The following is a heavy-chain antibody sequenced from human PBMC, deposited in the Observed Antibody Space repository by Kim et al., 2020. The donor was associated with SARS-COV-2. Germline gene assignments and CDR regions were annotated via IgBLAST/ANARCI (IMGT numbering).Heavy chain of an antibody. D-gene: IGHD6-13*01. CDR3: VKDQIAMAAAGTHFDY. Sequence: SVKGRFTISRDNSKNTLYLQMSSLRAEDTAVYYCVKDQIAMAAAGTHFDYWGQGTLVTVSS. V-gene: IGHV3-64D*09. J-gene: IGHJ4*02.